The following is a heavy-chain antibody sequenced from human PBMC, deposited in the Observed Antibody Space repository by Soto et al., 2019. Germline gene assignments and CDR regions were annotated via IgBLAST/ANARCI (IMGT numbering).Heavy chain of an antibody. D-gene: IGHD3-16*01. Sequence: EVQLVESGGGLVQPGGSLRLSCAVSGFTFSSYWMSWVRQAPGKGLEWVANIKQDGSEKHYVDSVKGRFTISRDNAKNSLYLQMNVLRAEDTAVYYCARGRTAAGALASGGYYYYSMDVWGKGITVNGSS. CDR2: IKQDGSEK. CDR1: GFTFSSYW. V-gene: IGHV3-7*01. J-gene: IGHJ6*03. CDR3: ARGRTAAGALASGGYYYYSMDV.